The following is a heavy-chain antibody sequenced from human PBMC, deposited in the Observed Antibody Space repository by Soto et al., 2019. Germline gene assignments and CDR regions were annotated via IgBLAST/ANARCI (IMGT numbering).Heavy chain of an antibody. CDR1: SVSVSSGNYY. CDR2: IYYSGST. V-gene: IGHV4-61*01. J-gene: IGHJ4*02. D-gene: IGHD1-26*01. CDR3: ARVYSGSRKIDS. Sequence: SETLSLTCTVSSVSVSSGNYYWSWIRQPPGKGLEWIGYIYYSGSTNYNPSLKTRVTMSVDTPKNQFSLKLSSVTAADTAVYYCARVYSGSRKIDSWGQGTLVTVLL.